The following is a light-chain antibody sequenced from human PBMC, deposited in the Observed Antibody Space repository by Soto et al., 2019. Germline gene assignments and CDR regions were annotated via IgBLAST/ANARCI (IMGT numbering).Light chain of an antibody. CDR2: GAS. Sequence: ERVLTQSPGTLSLSPGERATLSCRASQSVSSSYLAWYQQKPGQAPRLLIYGASSRATGIPDRFSGSGSGTDFTLTISRLEPEDFAVYYCQQYGSSPQTFGGGTKVDIK. CDR1: QSVSSSY. CDR3: QQYGSSPQT. J-gene: IGKJ4*01. V-gene: IGKV3-20*01.